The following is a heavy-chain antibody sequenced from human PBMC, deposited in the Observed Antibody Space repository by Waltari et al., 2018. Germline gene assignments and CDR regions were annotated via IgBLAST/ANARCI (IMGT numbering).Heavy chain of an antibody. J-gene: IGHJ5*02. CDR2: ISASGGST. CDR3: AKASTVTTSNWFDP. D-gene: IGHD4-17*01. CDR1: GFAFSSYA. Sequence: EVQLLESGGGLVQPGGSLRLSCAASGFAFSSYAMTWIRQAPGKGLGWVSSISASGGSTYYADSVKGRFTISRDNSKNTLYLQMNSLRAEDTAVYYCAKASTVTTSNWFDPWGQGTLVTVSS. V-gene: IGHV3-23*01.